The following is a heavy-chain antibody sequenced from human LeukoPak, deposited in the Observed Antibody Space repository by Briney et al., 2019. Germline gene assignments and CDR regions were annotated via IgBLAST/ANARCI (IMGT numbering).Heavy chain of an antibody. J-gene: IGHJ4*02. D-gene: IGHD1-26*01. CDR3: ARVAGGGVLFYFDY. CDR2: ISSSGNTI. V-gene: IGHV3-11*01. Sequence: PGGSLRLSCVASGFTFRDYYMSWIRQAPGKGLEWASYISSSGNTIYYADSVKGRFTISRNNAKNSLYLQMNSLRAEDTAVYYCARVAGGGVLFYFDYWGQGTLVTVSS. CDR1: GFTFRDYY.